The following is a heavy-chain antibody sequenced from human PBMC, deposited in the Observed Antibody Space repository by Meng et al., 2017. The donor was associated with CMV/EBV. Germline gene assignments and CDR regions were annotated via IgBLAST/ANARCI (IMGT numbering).Heavy chain of an antibody. CDR2: ISYDGSNK. CDR1: GFTFSSYA. Sequence: GESLKISCAASGFTFSSYAMHWVRQAPGKGLEWVAVISYDGSNKYYADSVKGRFTISRDNSKNTLYLQMNSLRAEDTAVYYCARGLRGDEHGYNLSYWGQGTLVTVSS. CDR3: ARGLRGDEHGYNLSY. V-gene: IGHV3-30-3*01. J-gene: IGHJ4*02. D-gene: IGHD5-24*01.